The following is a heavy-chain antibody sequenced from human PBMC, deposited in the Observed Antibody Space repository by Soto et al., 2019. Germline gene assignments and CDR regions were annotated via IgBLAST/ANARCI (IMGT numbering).Heavy chain of an antibody. CDR1: GYTFTRYT. J-gene: IGHJ5*02. D-gene: IGHD2-15*01. Sequence: ASVKVSCEASGYTFTRYTMNWVRQAPGQRLELMGWINPDNGDTKSSQKFQDRVIITRDTSASTAYMDLSSLRSEDTAVYYCARGIATGQLDPWGQGTLVTVYS. CDR3: ARGIATGQLDP. V-gene: IGHV1-3*01. CDR2: INPDNGDT.